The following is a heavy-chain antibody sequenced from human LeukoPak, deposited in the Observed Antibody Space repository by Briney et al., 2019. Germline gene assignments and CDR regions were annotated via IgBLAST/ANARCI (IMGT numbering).Heavy chain of an antibody. Sequence: SETLSLTCTVSGGSISSHFWSWIRQPPGKGLGCIGYISDTGSADYNPSLKSRVIISVDTSQNQFSLRLSSVTAADTALYYCARVGSRSSRGFGDFDLWGRGTLVTVSS. CDR3: ARVGSRSSRGFGDFDL. CDR2: ISDTGSA. D-gene: IGHD3-10*01. J-gene: IGHJ2*01. CDR1: GGSISSHF. V-gene: IGHV4-59*11.